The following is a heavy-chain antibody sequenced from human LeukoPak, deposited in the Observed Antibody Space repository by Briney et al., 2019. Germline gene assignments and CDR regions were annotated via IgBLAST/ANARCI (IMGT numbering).Heavy chain of an antibody. D-gene: IGHD3-22*01. Sequence: GASVKVSCKASGYTFTGYYMHWVRQAPGQVLEWMGWINPNSGGTNYAQKFQGRVTMTRDTSISTAYMELSRLRSDDTAVYYCARGAYYSDSSGYLLGRAFDIWGQGTMVTVSS. CDR2: INPNSGGT. J-gene: IGHJ3*02. CDR1: GYTFTGYY. CDR3: ARGAYYSDSSGYLLGRAFDI. V-gene: IGHV1-2*02.